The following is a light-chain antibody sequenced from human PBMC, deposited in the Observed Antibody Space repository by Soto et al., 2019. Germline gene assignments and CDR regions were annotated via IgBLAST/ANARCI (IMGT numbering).Light chain of an antibody. J-gene: IGKJ1*01. CDR1: QSISSW. CDR3: QQYNSYSRT. V-gene: IGKV1-5*03. Sequence: DIQMTQSPSTLSASVGDRVTITCRASQSISSWLAWYQQKPGKAPKLLIYKASSLESGVPSRFSGSGSGTVFTITISSLQPDDFATYYCQQYNSYSRTFGQGTKVEIK. CDR2: KAS.